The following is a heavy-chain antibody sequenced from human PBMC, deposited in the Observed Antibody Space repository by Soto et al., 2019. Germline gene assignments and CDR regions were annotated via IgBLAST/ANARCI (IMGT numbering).Heavy chain of an antibody. CDR1: GGSISSYY. Sequence: QVQLQESGPGLVKPSETLSLTCTVSGGSISSYYWSWIRQPAGKGLAWIGRIYTSGSTNYNPSLKSRVTMSVDTSKNQFSLKLSSVTAADTAVYYCARHGSGSYFPYYYCMDVWGQGTTVTVSS. J-gene: IGHJ6*02. V-gene: IGHV4-4*07. D-gene: IGHD3-10*01. CDR2: IYTSGST. CDR3: ARHGSGSYFPYYYCMDV.